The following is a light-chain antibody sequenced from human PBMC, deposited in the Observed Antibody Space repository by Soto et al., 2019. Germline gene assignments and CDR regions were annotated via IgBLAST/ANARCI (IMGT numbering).Light chain of an antibody. CDR2: DVT. Sequence: QSALTQPASVSGSPGQLITISCTGTSSDVGGYNHVSWYQHYPGKAPKLIIYDVTNRPSGVSNRFSGSKSGNTASLTISGLQAEDEADYFCSSYTRSTIYVFGTGTKVTVL. CDR1: SSDVGGYNH. V-gene: IGLV2-14*03. CDR3: SSYTRSTIYV. J-gene: IGLJ1*01.